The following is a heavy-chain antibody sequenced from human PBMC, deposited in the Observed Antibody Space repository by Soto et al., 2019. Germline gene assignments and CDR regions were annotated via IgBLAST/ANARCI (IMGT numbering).Heavy chain of an antibody. CDR2: INPSGGRT. J-gene: IGHJ6*02. Sequence: ASVKVSCKSSGYTFINYYVHWVRQAPGQGLEWMGMINPSGGRTTYPQKFQGRVTMTRDTSTSTVYVELSSLRSDDTAVFYCAREKASTSLLTHYYYAMDVWGQGTTVSVSS. CDR3: AREKASTSLLTHYYYAMDV. V-gene: IGHV1-46*01. CDR1: GYTFINYY.